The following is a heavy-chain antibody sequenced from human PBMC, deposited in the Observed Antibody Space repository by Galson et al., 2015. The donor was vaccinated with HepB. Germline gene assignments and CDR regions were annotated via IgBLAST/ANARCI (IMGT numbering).Heavy chain of an antibody. Sequence: LSLTCTVSGGSISSSRYYWGCIPQPPGKGLEWIGSIYYSGSTYYNPSLKSRVTISVETSKNQFSLKLSSVTAADTAVYYCARDYYDSSGIGAFDIWGQGTMVTVSS. CDR2: IYYSGST. CDR3: ARDYYDSSGIGAFDI. CDR1: GGSISSSRYY. V-gene: IGHV4-39*02. J-gene: IGHJ3*02. D-gene: IGHD3-22*01.